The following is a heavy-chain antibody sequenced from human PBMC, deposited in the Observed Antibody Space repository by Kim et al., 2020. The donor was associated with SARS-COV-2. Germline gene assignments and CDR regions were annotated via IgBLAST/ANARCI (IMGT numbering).Heavy chain of an antibody. J-gene: IGHJ4*02. CDR3: ARVPYSGYDYIWGSQNPGEY. Sequence: SETLSLTCTVSGGSISSGGYYWSWIRQHPGKGLEWIGYIYYSGSTYYNPSLKSRVTISVDTSKNQFSLKLSSVTAADTAVYYCARVPYSGYDYIWGSQNPGEYWGQGTLVTVSS. D-gene: IGHD3-16*01. CDR1: GGSISSGGYY. V-gene: IGHV4-31*03. CDR2: IYYSGST.